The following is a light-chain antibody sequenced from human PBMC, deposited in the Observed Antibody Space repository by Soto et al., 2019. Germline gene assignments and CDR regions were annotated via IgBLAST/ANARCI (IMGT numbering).Light chain of an antibody. CDR1: QSISAW. J-gene: IGKJ4*01. CDR3: KQHNTYPLT. CDR2: KAS. Sequence: DIQMTQSPSTLSASVGDRVTITCRASQSISAWLAWYQQKPGKAPNLLIYKASSLESGVPSRFSGRGSGTEFTLTISSLQTDDFATYYCKQHNTYPLTFGGGTPVEIK. V-gene: IGKV1-5*03.